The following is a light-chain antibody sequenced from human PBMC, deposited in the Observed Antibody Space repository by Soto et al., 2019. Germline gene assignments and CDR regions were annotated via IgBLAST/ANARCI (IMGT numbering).Light chain of an antibody. Sequence: QSVLTQPASVSGSPGQSITISCTGTSSDVGGYKYVSWYQQHPGKAPKLMIYEVTNRPSGVSNRFSGSKSGNTASLTISGLQAEDEADYYCLSFTSSSTYIFGTGTKVTVL. V-gene: IGLV2-14*01. CDR1: SSDVGGYKY. CDR2: EVT. CDR3: LSFTSSSTYI. J-gene: IGLJ1*01.